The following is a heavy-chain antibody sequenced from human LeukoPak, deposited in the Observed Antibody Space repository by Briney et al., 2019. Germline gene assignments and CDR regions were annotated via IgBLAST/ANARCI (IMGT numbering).Heavy chain of an antibody. Sequence: GASVKVSCKASGGTFSSYAISWGRQAPGQGLEWMGGIIPIFGTANYAQKFQGRVTITADESTSTAYMELSSLRSEDTAVYYCARAKLVPAAPRGWFDPWGQGTLVTVSS. CDR1: GGTFSSYA. CDR2: IIPIFGTA. D-gene: IGHD2-2*01. J-gene: IGHJ5*02. V-gene: IGHV1-69*13. CDR3: ARAKLVPAAPRGWFDP.